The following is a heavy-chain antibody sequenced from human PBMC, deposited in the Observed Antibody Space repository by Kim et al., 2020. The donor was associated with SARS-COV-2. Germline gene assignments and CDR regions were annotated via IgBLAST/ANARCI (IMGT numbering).Heavy chain of an antibody. CDR1: ELTVSSNY. CDR3: VRAVAGYYFDY. CDR2: IYSGGTT. V-gene: IGHV3-66*01. J-gene: IGHJ4*02. Sequence: GGSLRLSCAASELTVSSNYMSWVRQAPGKGLEWVSVIYSGGTTYYAGSVKGRFTISRDNSKDTLYLQMNSLRAEDTAVYYCVRAVAGYYFDYWGQGTPVIVSS. D-gene: IGHD6-19*01.